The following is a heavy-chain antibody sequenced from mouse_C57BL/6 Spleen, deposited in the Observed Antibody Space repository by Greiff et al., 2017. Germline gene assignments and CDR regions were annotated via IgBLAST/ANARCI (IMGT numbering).Heavy chain of an antibody. CDR3: ARARYDPVPCAY. D-gene: IGHD2-3*01. Sequence: QVQLQQPGTELVKPCPSVKLSCTVSGYSFTSYCLHWVKQRPGQGLEWIGNINPSNGGTNYNEKFKSKTTLTVDKSSSTAYMQLSSLTSEDSAVYYCARARYDPVPCAYWGQGTTLTVSS. V-gene: IGHV1-53*01. J-gene: IGHJ2*01. CDR1: GYSFTSYC. CDR2: INPSNGGT.